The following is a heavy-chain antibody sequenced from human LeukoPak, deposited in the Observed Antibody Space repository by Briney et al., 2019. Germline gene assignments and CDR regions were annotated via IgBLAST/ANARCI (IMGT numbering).Heavy chain of an antibody. Sequence: PSETLSLTCTVSGGSIRTYWWSWIRQPPGKGLEWIGYIYYSGSTNYNPSLKSRVTISVDTSKNQFSLKLSSVTAADTAVYYCARGTVTTSMKAFDIWGQGTMVTVSS. J-gene: IGHJ3*02. V-gene: IGHV4-59*08. CDR1: GGSIRTYW. CDR2: IYYSGST. D-gene: IGHD4-17*01. CDR3: ARGTVTTSMKAFDI.